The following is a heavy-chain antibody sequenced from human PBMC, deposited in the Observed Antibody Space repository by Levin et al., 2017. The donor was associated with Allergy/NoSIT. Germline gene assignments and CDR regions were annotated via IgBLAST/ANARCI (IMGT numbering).Heavy chain of an antibody. V-gene: IGHV3-30*18. CDR3: AKDHGDYYDSSGYSHWYFDR. CDR1: GFTFSSYG. Sequence: PGGSLRLSCAASGFTFSSYGMHWVRQAPGKGLEWVAVISYDGSNKYYADSVKGRFTISRDNSKNTLYLQMNSLRAEDTAVYYCAKDHGDYYDSSGYSHWYFDRWGRGTLVTVSS. J-gene: IGHJ2*01. D-gene: IGHD3-22*01. CDR2: ISYDGSNK.